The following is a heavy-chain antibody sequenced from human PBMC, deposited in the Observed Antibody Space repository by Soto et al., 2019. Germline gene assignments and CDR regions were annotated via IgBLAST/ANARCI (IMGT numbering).Heavy chain of an antibody. CDR1: GFTFSSYL. CDR2: IKQDGSEK. CDR3: IVGYSSFLFDY. Sequence: GGSLRLSCAASGFTFSSYLMSWVRQAPGKGLEWVANIKQDGSEKYYVDSVKGRFTISRDNAKNSLYLQMNSLRAEDTAVYYCIVGYSSFLFDYWGQGTLVTVSS. J-gene: IGHJ4*02. V-gene: IGHV3-7*05. D-gene: IGHD6-13*01.